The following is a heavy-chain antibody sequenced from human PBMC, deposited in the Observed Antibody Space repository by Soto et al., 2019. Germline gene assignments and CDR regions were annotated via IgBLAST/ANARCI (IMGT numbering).Heavy chain of an antibody. D-gene: IGHD3-16*01. Sequence: SETLSLTCTVSGSSISSSGYYWGWIRQPPGRGLEWIGSLYYNVGTYYNPSLKSRVTISADTSANQFSLMVNSVTAADTAIYYCARLPSRHWVEYWGQGTLVTVSS. V-gene: IGHV4-39*01. J-gene: IGHJ4*02. CDR3: ARLPSRHWVEY. CDR2: LYYNVGT. CDR1: GSSISSSGYY.